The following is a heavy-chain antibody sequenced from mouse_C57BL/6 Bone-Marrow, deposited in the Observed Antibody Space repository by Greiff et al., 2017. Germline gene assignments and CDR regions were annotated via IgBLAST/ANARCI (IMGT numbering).Heavy chain of an antibody. D-gene: IGHD2-2*01. Sequence: QVQLQQPGAELVRPGTSVKLSCKASGYTFTSYWMPWVKQRPGQGLEWIGVIDPSDSYTNYNQKFKGKATLTVDPSSSTAYMQLSSLTSEDSAVYYCARGGWLRYAMDYWGQGTSVTVSS. V-gene: IGHV1-59*01. CDR1: GYTFTSYW. CDR2: IDPSDSYT. CDR3: ARGGWLRYAMDY. J-gene: IGHJ4*01.